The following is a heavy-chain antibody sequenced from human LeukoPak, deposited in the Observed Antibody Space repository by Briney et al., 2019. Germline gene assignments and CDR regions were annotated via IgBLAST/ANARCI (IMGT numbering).Heavy chain of an antibody. V-gene: IGHV1-2*02. CDR2: INPNSGGT. J-gene: IGHJ4*02. D-gene: IGHD2-15*01. CDR1: GYTFTGYY. Sequence: ASVKVSCKASGYTFTGYYMHWVRPAPGQGLEWMGWINPNSGGTNYAQKFQGRVTMTRHTSNSTATMALSRLRSDDTAVYYCARTGYCSGGSCYSTDYWGQGTLVTVS. CDR3: ARTGYCSGGSCYSTDY.